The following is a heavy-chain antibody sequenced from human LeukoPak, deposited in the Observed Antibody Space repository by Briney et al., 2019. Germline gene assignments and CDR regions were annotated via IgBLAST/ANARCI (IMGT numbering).Heavy chain of an antibody. J-gene: IGHJ4*02. V-gene: IGHV3-23*01. D-gene: IGHD6-13*01. CDR1: GFTLRNYA. Sequence: GGSLRLSCAASGFTLRNYAMSWVRQGPGKGLEWVSTISGRGGSTYYADSVKGRFTISRDNSKNTLFLQMNSLRADDTAVYFCAKDQKSIAATGYDYWGQGTLVTVSS. CDR2: ISGRGGST. CDR3: AKDQKSIAATGYDY.